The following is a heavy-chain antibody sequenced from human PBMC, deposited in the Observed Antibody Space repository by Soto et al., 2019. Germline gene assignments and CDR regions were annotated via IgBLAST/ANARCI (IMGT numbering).Heavy chain of an antibody. J-gene: IGHJ6*02. D-gene: IGHD2-2*02. Sequence: PGESLKISCKGSGYSFTSYWISWVRQMPGKGLEWKGMIDPSDSYTNYSPSFQGHVTISADKSISTAYLQWSSLKASDTAMYYCAREDIVVVPAAIRYYYYGMDVWGQGTTVTVSS. CDR1: GYSFTSYW. CDR3: AREDIVVVPAAIRYYYYGMDV. CDR2: IDPSDSYT. V-gene: IGHV5-10-1*01.